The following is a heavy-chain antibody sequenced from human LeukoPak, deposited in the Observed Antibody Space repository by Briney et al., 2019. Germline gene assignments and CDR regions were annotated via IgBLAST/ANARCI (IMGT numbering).Heavy chain of an antibody. CDR2: ISYEGGTQ. CDR1: GFTFSSYA. CDR3: AKEGTPQVSTWYDL. J-gene: IGHJ5*02. Sequence: GGSLRLSCAASGFTFSSYAMGWVRQAPGKGLEWVAVISYEGGTQHYADSVKGRFIISRDNPRNTLYLQMNILRTEDTAVYYCAKEGTPQVSTWYDLWGQGTQVIVSS. D-gene: IGHD3-10*01. V-gene: IGHV3-30*18.